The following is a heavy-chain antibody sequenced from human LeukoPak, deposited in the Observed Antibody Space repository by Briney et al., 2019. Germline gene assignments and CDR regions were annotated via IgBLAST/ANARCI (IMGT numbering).Heavy chain of an antibody. V-gene: IGHV3-23*01. CDR1: GFTFSSYA. D-gene: IGHD2-21*02. CDR2: ISGSGGST. CDR3: AKDRDRYYFDY. Sequence: HSGGSLRLSCAASGFTFSSYAMSWVRQAPGKGLEWVSAISGSGGSTYYADSVKGRFTISRDNSKSTLYLQMNSLRAEDTAVYYCAKDRDRYYFDYWGQGTLVTVSS. J-gene: IGHJ4*02.